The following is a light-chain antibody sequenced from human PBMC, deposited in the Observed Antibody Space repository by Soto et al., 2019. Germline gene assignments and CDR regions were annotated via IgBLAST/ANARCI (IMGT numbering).Light chain of an antibody. CDR1: SSDIGSNNY. CDR3: SSYTTTTRL. V-gene: IGLV2-14*01. Sequence: QSALTQPASVSGSPGQSITISCTGTSSDIGSNNYVSCFQQRPGKAPTLIIYEVSNRPSGVSTHFSGSKSGNTASLTISGLLPEDEAEDYFSSYTTTTRLFGGGTKLTVL. J-gene: IGLJ3*02. CDR2: EVS.